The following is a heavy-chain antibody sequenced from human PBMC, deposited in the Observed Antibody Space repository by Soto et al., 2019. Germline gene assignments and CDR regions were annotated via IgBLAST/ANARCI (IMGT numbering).Heavy chain of an antibody. CDR1: GGSISSYY. CDR3: ARGGTTSLSLEWRNYYYYGMDV. J-gene: IGHJ6*02. Sequence: SETLSLTCTVSGGSISSYYWSWIRQPPGKGLEWIGYIYYSGSTNYNPSLKSRVTISVDTSKNQFSLKLSSVTAADTTVYYCARGGTTSLSLEWRNYYYYGMDVWGQGTTVTVSS. D-gene: IGHD3-3*01. CDR2: IYYSGST. V-gene: IGHV4-59*01.